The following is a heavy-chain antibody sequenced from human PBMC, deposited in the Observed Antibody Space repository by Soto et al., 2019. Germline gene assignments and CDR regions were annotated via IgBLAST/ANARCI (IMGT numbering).Heavy chain of an antibody. Sequence: GESLKISCKGSGYSFTSYWIGWVCQMPGKGLEWMGIIYPGDSDTRYSPSFQGQVTISADKSISTAYLQWSSLKASDTAMYYCARHPSYYYDSSGYWTYFDYWGQGTLVTVSS. V-gene: IGHV5-51*01. J-gene: IGHJ4*02. CDR3: ARHPSYYYDSSGYWTYFDY. D-gene: IGHD3-22*01. CDR1: GYSFTSYW. CDR2: IYPGDSDT.